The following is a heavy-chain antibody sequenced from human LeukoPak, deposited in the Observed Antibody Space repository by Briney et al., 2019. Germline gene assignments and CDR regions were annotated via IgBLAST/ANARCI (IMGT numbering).Heavy chain of an antibody. Sequence: GGSLRLSCAASGFTVSSNYMSWVRQAPGKGLEWVSVIYSGGSTYYAASVKGRFPISRDNSKNTLYLQMNSLRAEDTAVYYCARGIRAARILSGVDWFDPWGQGTLVTVSS. CDR1: GFTVSSNY. J-gene: IGHJ5*02. CDR3: ARGIRAARILSGVDWFDP. V-gene: IGHV3-66*01. D-gene: IGHD6-6*01. CDR2: IYSGGST.